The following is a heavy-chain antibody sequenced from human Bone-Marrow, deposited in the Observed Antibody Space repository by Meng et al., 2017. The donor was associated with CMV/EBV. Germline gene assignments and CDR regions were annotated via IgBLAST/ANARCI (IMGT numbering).Heavy chain of an antibody. V-gene: IGHV3-33*06. D-gene: IGHD1-26*01. CDR1: GFTFSDYG. Sequence: QVQLVESGGSVVQPGRSLSLSCAASGFTFSDYGMHWVRQAPGKGLEWVAIIWYDGSNKYYADSVKGRFTISRDNSKNTLYLQMNSLRAEDTAVYYCAKENSGAYEDWFDLWGQGTLVTVSS. CDR3: AKENSGAYEDWFDL. CDR2: IWYDGSNK. J-gene: IGHJ5*02.